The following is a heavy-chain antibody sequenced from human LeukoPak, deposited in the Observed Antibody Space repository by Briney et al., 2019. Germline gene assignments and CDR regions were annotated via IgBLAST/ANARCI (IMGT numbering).Heavy chain of an antibody. D-gene: IGHD3-22*01. J-gene: IGHJ4*02. CDR3: ARSITMIVEFDY. Sequence: KASETLCLTCTVSGGSISSYYWSWIRQPPGKGLEWIGYIYYSGSTNYNPSLKSRVTISVDTSKNQFSLKLSSVTAADTAVYYCARSITMIVEFDYWGQGTLVTVSS. CDR1: GGSISSYY. CDR2: IYYSGST. V-gene: IGHV4-59*01.